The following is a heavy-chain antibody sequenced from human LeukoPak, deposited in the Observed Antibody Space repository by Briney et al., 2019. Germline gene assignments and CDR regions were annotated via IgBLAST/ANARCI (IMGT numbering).Heavy chain of an antibody. V-gene: IGHV1-2*02. CDR3: ARDHYYGSGSYSGGPFDP. CDR1: GYTFTGYY. CDR2: INPNSGGT. D-gene: IGHD3-10*01. J-gene: IGHJ5*02. Sequence: AASVKVSCKASGYTFTGYYMHWVRQAPGQGLEWMGWINPNSGGTNYAQKFQGRVTMTRDTSISTAYMELSRLRSDDTAVYYCARDHYYGSGSYSGGPFDPWGQGTLVTVSS.